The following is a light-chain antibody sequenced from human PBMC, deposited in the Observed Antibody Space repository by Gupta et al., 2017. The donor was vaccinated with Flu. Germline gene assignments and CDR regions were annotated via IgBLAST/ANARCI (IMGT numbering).Light chain of an antibody. J-gene: IGLJ3*02. V-gene: IGLV3-21*02. CDR3: HVWDSGSDHGV. Sequence: SSVLPQPPSVSMAPGQTAKVTCRGANIEMKSVHWYQRRPGQAPLLVVYDTRHRPSGIPERFSGSNSGNTATLTISRLEAADEADYYCHVWDSGSDHGVFGGGIKLTVL. CDR1: NIEMKS. CDR2: DTR.